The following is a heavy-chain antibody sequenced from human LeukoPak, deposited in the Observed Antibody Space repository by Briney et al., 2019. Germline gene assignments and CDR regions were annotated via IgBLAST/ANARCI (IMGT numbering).Heavy chain of an antibody. CDR2: SSNSGDTT. J-gene: IGHJ3*02. D-gene: IGHD3-22*01. CDR1: GVSNFN. V-gene: IGHV3-23*01. CDR3: TQKSYDSSGYYLVAFDI. Sequence: PGESLRLSCEVSGVSNFNMSWVRQGPGKGLEWVSASSNSGDTTYYTDYVKSRFTISRDNSKNTLYLQMNSLRAVETAVYYSTQKSYDSSGYYLVAFDIWGQGKMVTVSS.